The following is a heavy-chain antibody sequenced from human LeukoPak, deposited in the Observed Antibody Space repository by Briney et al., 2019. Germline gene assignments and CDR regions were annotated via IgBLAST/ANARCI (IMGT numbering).Heavy chain of an antibody. CDR2: INPSGGST. V-gene: IGHV1-46*01. Sequence: ASVKVSCKASGYTFTTYAMNWVRQAPGQGLEWMGIINPSGGSTSYAQKFQGRVTMTRDMSTSTVYMELSSLRSEDTAVYYCARRRKSGYSYGYLDYWGQGTLVTVSS. J-gene: IGHJ4*02. CDR3: ARRRKSGYSYGYLDY. CDR1: GYTFTTYA. D-gene: IGHD5-18*01.